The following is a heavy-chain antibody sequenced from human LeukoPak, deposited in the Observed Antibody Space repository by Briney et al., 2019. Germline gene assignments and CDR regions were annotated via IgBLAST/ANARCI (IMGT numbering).Heavy chain of an antibody. Sequence: SETLSLTCSVSGGSIGSYYWSWIRQSPGKGLEWIGYIYYSGSTNYNPSLKSRVTISVDTSKNQFSLKLSSVTAADTAVYYCARGRRNYYGSGSYSYYYYYMDVWGKGTTVTVSS. CDR3: ARGRRNYYGSGSYSYYYYYMDV. J-gene: IGHJ6*03. CDR1: GGSIGSYY. D-gene: IGHD3-10*01. CDR2: IYYSGST. V-gene: IGHV4-59*01.